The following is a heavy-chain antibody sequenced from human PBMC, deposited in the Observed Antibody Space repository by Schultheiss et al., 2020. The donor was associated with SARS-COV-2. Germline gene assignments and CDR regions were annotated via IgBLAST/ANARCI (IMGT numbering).Heavy chain of an antibody. CDR3: ARGRAYIVVVPADDAFDI. CDR1: GYTFTSYG. D-gene: IGHD2-2*01. Sequence: ASVKVSCKASGYTFTSYGISWVRQAPGQGLEWMGWISAYNGNTNYAQKLQGRVTMTTDTSTSTAYMELRSLRSDDTAVYYCARGRAYIVVVPADDAFDIWGQGTMVTVSS. CDR2: ISAYNGNT. J-gene: IGHJ3*02. V-gene: IGHV1-18*01.